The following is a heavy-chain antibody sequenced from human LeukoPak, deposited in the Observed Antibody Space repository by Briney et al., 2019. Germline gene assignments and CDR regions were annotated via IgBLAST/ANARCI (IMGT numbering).Heavy chain of an antibody. CDR1: GGSISSSSYY. D-gene: IGHD5-24*01. CDR2: IYYSGST. CDR3: ARRATMVDAFDI. V-gene: IGHV4-39*07. Sequence: PSETLSLTCTVSGGSISSSSYYWGWIRQPPGKGLEWIGSIYYSGSTYYNPSLKSRVTISVDTSKNQFSLKLSSVTAADTAVYYCARRATMVDAFDIWGQGTMVTVSS. J-gene: IGHJ3*02.